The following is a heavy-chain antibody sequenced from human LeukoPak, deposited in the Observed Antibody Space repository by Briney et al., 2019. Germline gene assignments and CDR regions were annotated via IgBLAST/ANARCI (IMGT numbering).Heavy chain of an antibody. CDR1: GYTFTGYY. Sequence: ASAKVSCKASGYTFTGYYMHWVRQAPGQGLEWMGWINPNSGGTNYAQKFQGWVTMTRDTSISTAYMELSRLRSDDTAVYYCARDRELLWFGAPSYYFDYWGQGTLVTVSS. J-gene: IGHJ4*02. V-gene: IGHV1-2*04. CDR2: INPNSGGT. CDR3: ARDRELLWFGAPSYYFDY. D-gene: IGHD3-10*01.